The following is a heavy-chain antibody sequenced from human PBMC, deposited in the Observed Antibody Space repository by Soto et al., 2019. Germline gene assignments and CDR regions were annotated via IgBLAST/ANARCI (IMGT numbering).Heavy chain of an antibody. D-gene: IGHD6-13*01. CDR3: ASDKAYSSSWYGAFDI. V-gene: IGHV3-48*01. Sequence: GGSLRLSCAASGFTFSSYSMNWVHQAPGKGLEWVSYISSSSSTIYYADSVKGRLTITRDNAKNSLYLQMNSLRAEDTAVYYCASDKAYSSSWYGAFDIWGQGTMVTVSS. J-gene: IGHJ3*02. CDR2: ISSSSSTI. CDR1: GFTFSSYS.